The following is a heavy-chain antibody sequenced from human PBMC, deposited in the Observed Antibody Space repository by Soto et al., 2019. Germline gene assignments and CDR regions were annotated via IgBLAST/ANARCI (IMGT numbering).Heavy chain of an antibody. CDR3: ARGGGGRVLRLFDP. CDR2: INHSGST. D-gene: IGHD3-3*01. Sequence: SETLSLTCAVYGGSFSGYYWSWIRQPPGKGLEWIGEINHSGSTNYNPSLKSRVTISVDTSKNQFSLKLSSVTAADTAVYYCARGGGGRVLRLFDPWGQGTLVTVSS. J-gene: IGHJ5*02. CDR1: GGSFSGYY. V-gene: IGHV4-34*01.